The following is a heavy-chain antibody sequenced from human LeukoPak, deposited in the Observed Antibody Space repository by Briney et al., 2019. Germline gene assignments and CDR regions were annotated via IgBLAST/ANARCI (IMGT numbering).Heavy chain of an antibody. CDR2: INPSGGST. J-gene: IGHJ3*02. D-gene: IGHD3-22*01. CDR1: GYTFTSYY. CDR3: ARDSHYDSSGYYYHDAFDI. Sequence: ASVKVSCKASGYTFTSYYMHWVRQAPGQGLEWMGIINPSGGSTNYAQKLQGRVTMTIDTSTSTAYMELRSLRSDDTAVYYCARDSHYDSSGYYYHDAFDIWGQGTMVTVSS. V-gene: IGHV1-46*01.